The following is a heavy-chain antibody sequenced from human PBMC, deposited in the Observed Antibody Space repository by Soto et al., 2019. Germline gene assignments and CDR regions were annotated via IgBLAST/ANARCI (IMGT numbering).Heavy chain of an antibody. Sequence: GASVKVSCKASGYTFTSYGISWVRQAPGQGLEWMGWISAYNGNTNYAQKLQGRVTMTTDTSTSTAYMELRSLRSDDTAVYYCARAPKGYSSGLYNYWGQGTLVTVSS. J-gene: IGHJ4*02. CDR2: ISAYNGNT. CDR1: GYTFTSYG. CDR3: ARAPKGYSSGLYNY. D-gene: IGHD6-19*01. V-gene: IGHV1-18*01.